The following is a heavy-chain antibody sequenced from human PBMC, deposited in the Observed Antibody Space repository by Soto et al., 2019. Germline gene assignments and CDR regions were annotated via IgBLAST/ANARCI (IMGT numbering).Heavy chain of an antibody. D-gene: IGHD6-13*01. CDR3: ARDRQIAAAAFDY. Sequence: PGGSLRLSCAASGFTFSSYDMHWVRQAPGKGLEWVAVIWYDGSNKYYADSVKGRFTISRDNSKNTLYLQMNSLRAEDTAVYYCARDRQIAAAAFDYWGQGTLVTVSS. CDR1: GFTFSSYD. J-gene: IGHJ4*02. CDR2: IWYDGSNK. V-gene: IGHV3-33*08.